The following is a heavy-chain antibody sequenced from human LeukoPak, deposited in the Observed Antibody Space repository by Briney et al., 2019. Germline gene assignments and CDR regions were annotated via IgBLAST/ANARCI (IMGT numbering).Heavy chain of an antibody. CDR1: GFTFSSYG. CDR3: VKSGTWADFDS. V-gene: IGHV3-64D*09. Sequence: GGSLRLSCSAFGFTFSSYGMHWVRQAPGKGLEYVSGISNKGGSTYYADSVKGRFTISRDNSKNTLHLQMSSLRADDTAVYYCVKSGTWADFDSWGQGTLVTVSS. J-gene: IGHJ4*02. CDR2: ISNKGGST. D-gene: IGHD1-26*01.